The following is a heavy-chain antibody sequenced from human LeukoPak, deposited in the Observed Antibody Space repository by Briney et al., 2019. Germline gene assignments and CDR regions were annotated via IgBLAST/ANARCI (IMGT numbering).Heavy chain of an antibody. J-gene: IGHJ4*02. V-gene: IGHV3-23*01. Sequence: GGSLRLSCAASGFTFSSYAMSWVRQAPGKGLEWVSAISGSGGSTYYADSVKGRFTISRDNSKNTLYLQMNSLRAEDTAVYYCAKDITDSSWYGQQNDYWGQGTLVTASS. CDR3: AKDITDSSWYGQQNDY. CDR2: ISGSGGST. CDR1: GFTFSSYA. D-gene: IGHD6-13*01.